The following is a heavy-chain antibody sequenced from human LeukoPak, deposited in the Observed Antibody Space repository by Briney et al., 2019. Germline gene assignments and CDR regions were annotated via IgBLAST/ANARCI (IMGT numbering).Heavy chain of an antibody. CDR3: AREGIFGVVRNWFDP. V-gene: IGHV4-34*01. CDR1: GGSFSGYY. CDR2: ISHSGST. Sequence: SETLSLTCAVYGGSFSGYYWSWIRQPPGKGLEWIGEISHSGSTNYNPSLKSRVTISVDTSKNQFSLKLSSVTAADTAVYYCAREGIFGVVRNWFDPWGQGTLVTVSS. J-gene: IGHJ5*02. D-gene: IGHD3-3*01.